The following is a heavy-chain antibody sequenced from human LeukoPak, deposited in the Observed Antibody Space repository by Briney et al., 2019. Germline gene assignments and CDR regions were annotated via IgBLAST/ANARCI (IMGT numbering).Heavy chain of an antibody. V-gene: IGHV3-30-3*01. J-gene: IGHJ4*02. Sequence: GGSLRLSCAASGFTFSSYAMHWVRQAPGKGLEWVAVISYDGSNKYYADSVKGRFTISRDNSKNTLYLQMNSLRAEDTAVYYCARAPVVVIAIQDYWGQGTLVTVSS. D-gene: IGHD2-21*01. CDR1: GFTFSSYA. CDR2: ISYDGSNK. CDR3: ARAPVVVIAIQDY.